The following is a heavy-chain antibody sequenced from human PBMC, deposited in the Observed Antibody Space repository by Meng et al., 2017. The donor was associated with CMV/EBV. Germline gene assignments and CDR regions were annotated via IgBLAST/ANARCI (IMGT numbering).Heavy chain of an antibody. V-gene: IGHV3-23*01. CDR3: ASWWDSSGYLHHAFDI. CDR1: GFTFSTYA. Sequence: GESLKISCAASGFTFSTYAMSWVRQAPGKGLGWVSAIDNSGGSTYYADSVKGRFTISRDNSKSTLYLQMNILRAEDTAVYYCASWWDSSGYLHHAFDIWGQGTMVTVSS. CDR2: IDNSGGST. D-gene: IGHD3-22*01. J-gene: IGHJ3*02.